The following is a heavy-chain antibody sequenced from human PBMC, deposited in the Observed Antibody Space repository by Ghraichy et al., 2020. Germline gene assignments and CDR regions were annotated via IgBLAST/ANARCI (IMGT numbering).Heavy chain of an antibody. V-gene: IGHV3-23*01. Sequence: GSLRLSCAASGFTFSSYAMSWVRQAPGKGLEWVSAISGSGGSTYYADSVKGRFTISRDNSKNTLYLQMNSLRAEDTAVYYCAKDFLGPRTYYDFWSGDDAFDIWGQGTMVTVSS. CDR1: GFTFSSYA. CDR3: AKDFLGPRTYYDFWSGDDAFDI. D-gene: IGHD3-3*01. CDR2: ISGSGGST. J-gene: IGHJ3*02.